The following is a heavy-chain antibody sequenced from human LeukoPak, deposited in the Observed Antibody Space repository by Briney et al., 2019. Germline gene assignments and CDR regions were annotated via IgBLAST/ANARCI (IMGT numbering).Heavy chain of an antibody. V-gene: IGHV4-34*01. CDR2: INHSGST. CDR1: GGSISSYY. J-gene: IGHJ4*02. D-gene: IGHD3-22*01. CDR3: ASRITMIVVD. Sequence: PSETLSLTCTVSGGSISSYYWSWIRQPPGKGLEWIGEINHSGSTNYNPSLKSRVTISVDTSKNQFSLKLSSVTAADTAVYYCASRITMIVVDWGQGTLVTVSS.